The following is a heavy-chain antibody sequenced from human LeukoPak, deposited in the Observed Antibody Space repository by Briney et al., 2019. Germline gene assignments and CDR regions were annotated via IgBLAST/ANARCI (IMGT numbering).Heavy chain of an antibody. CDR3: ARGGAHSFAP. CDR2: MNPNSGNT. D-gene: IGHD1-26*01. Sequence: ASVKVSCKTSGYTFTAYEIHWVRQATGQGLEWMGWMNPNSGNTGYEQKFQGRVTMTRDTSMTTAYMELSSLRFEDTATYYCARGGAHSFAPWGQGTLVTVSS. V-gene: IGHV1-8*01. CDR1: GYTFTAYE. J-gene: IGHJ5*02.